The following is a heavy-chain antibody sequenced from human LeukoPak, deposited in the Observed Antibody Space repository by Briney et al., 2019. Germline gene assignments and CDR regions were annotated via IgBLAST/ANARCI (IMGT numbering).Heavy chain of an antibody. Sequence: GGSLRLSCAASGFTFSSYAMSWVRQAPGKGLEWVSAISGSGGSTYYADSVKGRFTISRDNSKNTLYLQMNSLRAEDTAVYYCAKVTYYYDSSGYEDDALDIWGQGAMVTVSS. D-gene: IGHD3-22*01. V-gene: IGHV3-23*01. CDR3: AKVTYYYDSSGYEDDALDI. CDR2: ISGSGGST. J-gene: IGHJ3*02. CDR1: GFTFSSYA.